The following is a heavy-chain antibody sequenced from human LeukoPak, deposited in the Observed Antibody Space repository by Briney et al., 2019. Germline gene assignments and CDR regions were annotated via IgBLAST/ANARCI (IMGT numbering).Heavy chain of an antibody. J-gene: IGHJ4*02. CDR3: AKDLDVDTAMVFDY. CDR1: GFTFSSYA. D-gene: IGHD5-18*01. V-gene: IGHV3-23*01. Sequence: LPGGSLRLSCAASGFTFSSYAMSWVRQAPGKGLEWVSAISGSGGSTYYADSVKGRFTTSRDNSKNTLYLQMNSLRAEDTAVYYCAKDLDVDTAMVFDYWGQGTLVTVSS. CDR2: ISGSGGST.